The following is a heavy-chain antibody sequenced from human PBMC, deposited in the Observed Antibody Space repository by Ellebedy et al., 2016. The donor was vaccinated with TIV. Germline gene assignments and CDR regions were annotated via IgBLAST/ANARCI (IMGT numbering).Heavy chain of an antibody. Sequence: SVKVSCKASGGNFKTDSITWVRQAPGQGLEWMGEFTPRFNTVNYAQMFQGRVTLTADESTSSVFMELSSLRSEDTAVYYCARSWGPDLGNSGTYSWDIWGQGTTVTVSS. J-gene: IGHJ3*02. CDR1: GGNFKTDS. CDR2: FTPRFNTV. V-gene: IGHV1-69*13. CDR3: ARSWGPDLGNSGTYSWDI. D-gene: IGHD3-10*01.